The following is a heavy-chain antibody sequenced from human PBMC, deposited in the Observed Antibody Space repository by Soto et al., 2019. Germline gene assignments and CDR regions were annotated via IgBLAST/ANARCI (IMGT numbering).Heavy chain of an antibody. CDR2: INEDGRII. D-gene: IGHD3-10*01. V-gene: IGHV3-74*01. CDR1: GFTFSNFW. Sequence: EVQLVESGGGLVQPGGSLRLSCAASGFTFSNFWMHWVRQVPGKGLMWVSRINEDGRIINYGDSVKGRFTISRDNARDTLYLEMNGLRAEDTAIYYSTRDIGGWGAYWGQGALVTVSS. CDR3: TRDIGGWGAY. J-gene: IGHJ4*02.